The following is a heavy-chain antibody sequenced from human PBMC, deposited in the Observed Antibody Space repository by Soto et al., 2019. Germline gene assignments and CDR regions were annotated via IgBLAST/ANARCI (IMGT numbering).Heavy chain of an antibody. J-gene: IGHJ4*02. CDR2: IWYDGSNK. V-gene: IGHV3-33*01. CDR1: GFTFSSYG. D-gene: IGHD6-13*01. Sequence: GGSLRLSCAASGFTFSSYGMHWVRQAPGKGLEWVAVIWYDGSNKYYADSVKGRFTISRDNSKNTLYLQMNSLRAEDTAVYYCARGTAGFIAAAELAYWGQGTLVTVSS. CDR3: ARGTAGFIAAAELAY.